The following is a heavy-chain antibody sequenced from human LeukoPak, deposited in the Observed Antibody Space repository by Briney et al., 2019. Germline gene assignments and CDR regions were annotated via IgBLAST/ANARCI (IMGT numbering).Heavy chain of an antibody. CDR2: ISSSSSYI. D-gene: IGHD1-26*01. J-gene: IGHJ4*02. CDR1: RLIFSSFT. V-gene: IGHV3-21*01. CDR3: ARGSRIVGAPPDY. Sequence: GGSLRLSCAASRLIFSSFTMNWVRQAPGKGLEWVSSISSSSSYIYSGDSVQGRLTISRDNAKNSLYLQMNSLRAEDTAVYYCARGSRIVGAPPDYWGQGILVTVSS.